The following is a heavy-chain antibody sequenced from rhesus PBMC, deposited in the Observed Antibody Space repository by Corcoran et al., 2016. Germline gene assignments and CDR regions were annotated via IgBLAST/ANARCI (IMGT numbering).Heavy chain of an antibody. Sequence: QVQLQESGPRLVKPSETLSPTCAVSGGSVSSGYYYWSRIRQAPGKGLEWIGYIPSSGSTSYDPSLKSRLTISRDTSKNPFSLILNSVTAADTAVYYCVRSGSGWAFDYWGQGVLVTVSS. V-gene: IGHV4-122*02. CDR2: IPSSGST. CDR3: VRSGSGWAFDY. J-gene: IGHJ4*01. D-gene: IGHD6-31*01. CDR1: GGSVSSGYYY.